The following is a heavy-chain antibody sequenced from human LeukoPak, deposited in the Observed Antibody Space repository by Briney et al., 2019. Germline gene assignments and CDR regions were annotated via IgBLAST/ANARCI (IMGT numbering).Heavy chain of an antibody. CDR1: GFTFSTYS. J-gene: IGHJ4*02. Sequence: PGGSLRLSCAASGFTFSTYSMNWVRQAPGKGLEWVSSISSSSSYIYYADSVKGRFTISRDNAKNTLFLQMDSLRVEDTGHYYCARDLGARGHWGQGTLVIVSS. V-gene: IGHV3-21*01. D-gene: IGHD3-16*01. CDR2: ISSSSSYI. CDR3: ARDLGARGH.